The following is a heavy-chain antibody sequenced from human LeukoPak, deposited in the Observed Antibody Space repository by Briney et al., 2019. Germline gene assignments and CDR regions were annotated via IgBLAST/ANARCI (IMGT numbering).Heavy chain of an antibody. V-gene: IGHV1-2*02. J-gene: IGHJ5*02. CDR3: ARVRTIVATNWFDP. CDR1: GYTLTNYN. Sequence: VASVKVSCKASGYTLTNYNISWVRQAPGQGLEWMGWINPNSGGTNYAQKFQGRVTMTRDTSISTAYMELSRLRSDDTAVYYCARVRTIVATNWFDPWGQGTLVTVSS. CDR2: INPNSGGT. D-gene: IGHD5-12*01.